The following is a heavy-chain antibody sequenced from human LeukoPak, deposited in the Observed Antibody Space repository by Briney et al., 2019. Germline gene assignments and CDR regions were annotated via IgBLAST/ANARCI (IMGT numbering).Heavy chain of an antibody. J-gene: IGHJ4*02. Sequence: GGSLRLSCEGSAFIFSGHWMNWVRQTPGKGLEWVAVISYDGSNKYYADSVKGRFTISRDNSKNTLYLQMNSLRAEDTAVYYCAKSYHPPTYYYDSSGYVPGDWGQGTLVTVSS. CDR1: AFIFSGHW. V-gene: IGHV3-30*18. D-gene: IGHD3-22*01. CDR3: AKSYHPPTYYYDSSGYVPGD. CDR2: ISYDGSNK.